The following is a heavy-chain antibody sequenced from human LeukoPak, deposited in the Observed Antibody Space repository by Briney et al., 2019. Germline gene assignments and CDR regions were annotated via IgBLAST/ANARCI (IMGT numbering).Heavy chain of an antibody. J-gene: IGHJ3*02. CDR2: ISGSGGST. CDR3: IAGGWPPDVFEM. Sequence: PGGSLRLSCAASGFTFSNYVMSWVRQAPGKGLEWVSGISGSGGSTNYADSVKGRFTISSDNSKNILFLQINRLRGVDTRVYYRIAGGWPPDVFEMGGQGTTVTVS. D-gene: IGHD6-19*01. V-gene: IGHV3-23*01. CDR1: GFTFSNYV.